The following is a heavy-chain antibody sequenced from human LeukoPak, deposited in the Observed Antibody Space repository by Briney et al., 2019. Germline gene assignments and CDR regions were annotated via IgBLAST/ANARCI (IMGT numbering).Heavy chain of an antibody. J-gene: IGHJ4*02. V-gene: IGHV3-21*04. Sequence: PGGSLRLSCAASGFTFSSYSMNWIRQAPGKGLEWVSSISSSTSYIYYADSVKGRFTISKDNAKNSLYLQMNSLRAEDTAVYYCAREYASSSHFDSWGQGTLVTVSS. CDR3: AREYASSSHFDS. D-gene: IGHD6-6*01. CDR1: GFTFSSYS. CDR2: ISSSTSYI.